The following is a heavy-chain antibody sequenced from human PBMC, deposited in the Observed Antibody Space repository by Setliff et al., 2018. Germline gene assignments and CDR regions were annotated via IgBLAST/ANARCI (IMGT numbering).Heavy chain of an antibody. CDR1: GFTFVNYW. CDR3: ARAGYLGAFDL. J-gene: IGHJ3*01. D-gene: IGHD2-15*01. V-gene: IGHV3-74*01. Sequence: GGSLRLSCADSGFTFVNYWMHWVRQAPGKGLVWVSRVNSDGSSTIYADSVRARFTISRDNAKNTAYLEVNSLKDEDTAVYYCARAGYLGAFDLWGQGTMVTVSS. CDR2: VNSDGSST.